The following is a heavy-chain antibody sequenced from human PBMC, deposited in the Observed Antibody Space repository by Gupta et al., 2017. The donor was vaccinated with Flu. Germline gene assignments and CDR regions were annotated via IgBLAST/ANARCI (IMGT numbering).Heavy chain of an antibody. Sequence: EVQLVESGGGLVQPGGSLRLTCVISGFTFSDSHMNWIRQAPGKGLEWISYIGSGGNTDYADYVRGRFTISRDNARDSLFLQMNSLRDEDTALYYCARDLNWAFIFWGQGALVTVSS. CDR3: ARDLNWAFIF. CDR1: GFTFSDSH. V-gene: IGHV3-48*02. CDR2: IGSGGNT. D-gene: IGHD3-16*01. J-gene: IGHJ4*02.